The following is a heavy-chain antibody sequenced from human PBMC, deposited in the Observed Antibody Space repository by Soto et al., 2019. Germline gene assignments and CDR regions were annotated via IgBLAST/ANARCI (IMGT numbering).Heavy chain of an antibody. CDR1: GGSFSGYY. D-gene: IGHD5-18*01. J-gene: IGHJ6*03. Sequence: SETLSLTCTVYGGSFSGYYWSWIRQPPGKGLEWIGEINHSGSTNYNPSLKSRVTISVDTSKNQSSLKLSSVTAADTAVYYCARRGYSSRTPNYYMEVWGKGTTVTVSS. CDR3: ARRGYSSRTPNYYMEV. V-gene: IGHV4-34*01. CDR2: INHSGST.